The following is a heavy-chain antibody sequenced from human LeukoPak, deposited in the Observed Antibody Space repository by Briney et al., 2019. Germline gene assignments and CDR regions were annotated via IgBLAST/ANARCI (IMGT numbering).Heavy chain of an antibody. CDR1: GGSVSSGSYY. CDR3: ARVARGGSYDSSGYSAPLIDY. Sequence: SETLSLTCTVSGGSVSSGSYYWSWIRQPPGKGLEWIGYIYYSGSTNYNPSLKSRVTISVDTSKNQFSLKLSSVTAADTAVYYCARVARGGSYDSSGYSAPLIDYWGQGTLVTVSS. J-gene: IGHJ4*02. V-gene: IGHV4-61*01. D-gene: IGHD3-22*01. CDR2: IYYSGST.